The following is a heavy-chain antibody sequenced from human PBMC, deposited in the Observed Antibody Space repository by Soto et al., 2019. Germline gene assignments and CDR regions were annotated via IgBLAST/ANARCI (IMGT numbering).Heavy chain of an antibody. V-gene: IGHV1-8*01. D-gene: IGHD3-10*01. J-gene: IGHJ5*02. CDR1: EYTFPSYD. CDR3: ARLGLVWFGDSPYKKNWFDP. CDR2: MNPNSGNT. Sequence: ASVKVSCKASEYTFPSYDINWVRQAAGQGLEWMGWMNPNSGNTGYAQKFQGRVTMTRNTSISTAYMELSSLTSEDTAVYYCARLGLVWFGDSPYKKNWFDPWGQGTLVTVSS.